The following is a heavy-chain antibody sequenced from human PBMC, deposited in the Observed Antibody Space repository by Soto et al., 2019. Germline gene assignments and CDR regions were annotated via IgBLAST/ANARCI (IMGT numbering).Heavy chain of an antibody. CDR3: ASAGRGPGYFQH. Sequence: ASVKVSCKASGYIFTSYYIHWVRQAPGQGLEWMGWINPFDGSRMFAQSFQGRVTMTRDTSTSTVYMEVSSLRSEDTAVYYCASAGRGPGYFQHCGQXTLVTVSS. CDR1: GYIFTSYY. CDR2: INPFDGSR. V-gene: IGHV1-46*01. D-gene: IGHD3-10*01. J-gene: IGHJ1*01.